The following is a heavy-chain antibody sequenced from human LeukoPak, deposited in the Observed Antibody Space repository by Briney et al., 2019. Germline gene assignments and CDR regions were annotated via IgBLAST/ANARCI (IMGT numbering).Heavy chain of an antibody. Sequence: PSETLSLTCTVSGGSISSYYWSWIRQPPGKGLEWIGYIYTIGSTNYNPSLKSRVTISVDTSKNQFSLKLSSVTAADKAVYYCARHSPDKDFWSGYYREFDYWGQGTLVTVSS. V-gene: IGHV4-4*09. CDR1: GGSISSYY. D-gene: IGHD3-3*01. CDR3: ARHSPDKDFWSGYYREFDY. CDR2: IYTIGST. J-gene: IGHJ4*02.